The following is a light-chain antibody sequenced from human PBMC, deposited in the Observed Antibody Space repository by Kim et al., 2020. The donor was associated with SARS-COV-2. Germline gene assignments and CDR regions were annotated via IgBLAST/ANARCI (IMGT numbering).Light chain of an antibody. CDR1: NSNIGNNY. CDR3: GTWDSSLSAVV. V-gene: IGLV1-51*01. CDR2: DDN. Sequence: GQKVTISCSGSNSNIGNNYVSWYQQLPGTAPKLLIFDDNQRPSGIPDRFSGSRSGTSATLGITGLQTGDEADYYCGTWDSSLSAVVFGGGTQLTVL. J-gene: IGLJ2*01.